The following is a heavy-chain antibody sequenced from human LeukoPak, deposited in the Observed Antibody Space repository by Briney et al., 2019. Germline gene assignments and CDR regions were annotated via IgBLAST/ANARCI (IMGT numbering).Heavy chain of an antibody. CDR3: ARSANYGGHAFFDY. Sequence: GGSLRLSCAASGFTFSSYWMTWVRQTPGKGLEWVVNIKHDGSEDYFVDSVKGRFTISRDNAENSLHLQMSSLRAEDTAVYYCARSANYGGHAFFDYWGQGILVIVSS. CDR1: GFTFSSYW. D-gene: IGHD4/OR15-4a*01. CDR2: IKHDGSED. J-gene: IGHJ4*02. V-gene: IGHV3-7*01.